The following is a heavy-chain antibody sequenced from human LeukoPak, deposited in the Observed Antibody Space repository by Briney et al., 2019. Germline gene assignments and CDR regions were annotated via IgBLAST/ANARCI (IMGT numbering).Heavy chain of an antibody. D-gene: IGHD3-22*01. J-gene: IGHJ6*02. Sequence: ASVKVSCKASGFTFTSSAMQWVRQARGQRLEWLGWIVVGSGNTNYAQKFQERVTITRDMSTSTAYMELSSLRSEDTAVYYCAADRYWLPHYYYYGMDVWGQGTTVTVSS. V-gene: IGHV1-58*02. CDR2: IVVGSGNT. CDR1: GFTFTSSA. CDR3: AADRYWLPHYYYYGMDV.